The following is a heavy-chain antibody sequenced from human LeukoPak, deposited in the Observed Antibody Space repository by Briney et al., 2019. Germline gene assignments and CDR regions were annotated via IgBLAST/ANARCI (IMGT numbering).Heavy chain of an antibody. J-gene: IGHJ6*02. Sequence: GGSLRLSCAASGFTVSSNYMSWVRQAPGKGLEWVSVIYSGGSTYYADSVKGRFTISRDNSKNTLYLQMHSLRAEDTAVYYCARRQVGYYYYGMDVWGQGTTVTVSS. V-gene: IGHV3-66*04. CDR2: IYSGGST. CDR3: ARRQVGYYYYGMDV. D-gene: IGHD2-2*01. CDR1: GFTVSSNY.